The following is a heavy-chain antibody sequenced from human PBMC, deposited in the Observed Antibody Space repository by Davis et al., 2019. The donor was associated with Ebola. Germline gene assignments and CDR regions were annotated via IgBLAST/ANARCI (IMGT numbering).Heavy chain of an antibody. CDR1: GGTISSYA. Sequence: SVQVSCKASGGTISSYAISWVRQAPGHGLEWMGGIMPIFGTANYAQKFQGRVTITADESTSTAYMELSSLGSEDTAVYYCAGAPSGYDFDYWGQGTLVTVSS. CDR2: IMPIFGTA. J-gene: IGHJ4*02. V-gene: IGHV1-69*13. D-gene: IGHD6-25*01. CDR3: AGAPSGYDFDY.